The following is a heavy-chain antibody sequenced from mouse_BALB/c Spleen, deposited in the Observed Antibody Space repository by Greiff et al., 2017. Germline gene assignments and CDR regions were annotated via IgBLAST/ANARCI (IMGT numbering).Heavy chain of an antibody. CDR3: ARYCDGYYPFDD. V-gene: IGHV14-3*02. CDR2: IDPANGNT. CDR1: GFNIKDTY. Sequence: VQLQQSGAELVKPGASVKLSCTASGFNIKDTYMHWVKQRPEQGLEWIGRIDPANGNTKYDPKFQGKATITADTSSNTAYLQLSSLTSEDTAVYYGARYCDGYYPFDDWGQGTTLTVSS. D-gene: IGHD2-3*01. J-gene: IGHJ2*01.